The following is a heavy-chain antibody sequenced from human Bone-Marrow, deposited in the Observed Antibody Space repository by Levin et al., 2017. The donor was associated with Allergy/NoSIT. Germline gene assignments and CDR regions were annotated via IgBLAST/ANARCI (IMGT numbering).Heavy chain of an antibody. V-gene: IGHV4-39*07. CDR3: ARDSYGSEGGY. CDR2: IYYSGST. J-gene: IGHJ4*02. CDR1: GGSISSSSYY. D-gene: IGHD5-18*01. Sequence: PSETLSLTCTVSGGSISSSSYYWGWIRQPPGKGLEWIGSIYYSGSTYYNPSLKSRVTISVDTSKNQFSLKLSSVTAADTAVYYCARDSYGSEGGYWGQGTLVTVSS.